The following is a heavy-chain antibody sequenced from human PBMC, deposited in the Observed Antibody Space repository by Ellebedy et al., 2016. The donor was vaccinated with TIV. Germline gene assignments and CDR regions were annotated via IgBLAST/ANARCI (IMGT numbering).Heavy chain of an antibody. J-gene: IGHJ5*02. D-gene: IGHD2-2*01. CDR1: GYNFASYW. CDR2: IYPGDSDA. V-gene: IGHV5-51*01. Sequence: PGGSLRLSCHGSGYNFASYWIGWVRQRPGKGLEWMGIIYPGDSDARYSPSFEGHVTISADKSISTAYLQWRSLKASDTAMYYCARQKGVVPAAMSWFDPWGQGTLVTVSS. CDR3: ARQKGVVPAAMSWFDP.